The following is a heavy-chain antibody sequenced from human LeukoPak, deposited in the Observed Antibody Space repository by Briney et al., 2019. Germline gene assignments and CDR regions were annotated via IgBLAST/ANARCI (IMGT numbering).Heavy chain of an antibody. V-gene: IGHV4-59*12. CDR1: GGSISSYY. D-gene: IGHD2-2*01. CDR2: IYYSGST. Sequence: PSETLSLTCTVSGGSISSYYWSWIRQPPGKGLEWIGYIYYSGSTNYNPSLKSRVTISVDTSKNQFSLQLNSVTPEDTAVYYCARGTAASAFNWFDPWGQGTLVTVSS. CDR3: ARGTAASAFNWFDP. J-gene: IGHJ5*02.